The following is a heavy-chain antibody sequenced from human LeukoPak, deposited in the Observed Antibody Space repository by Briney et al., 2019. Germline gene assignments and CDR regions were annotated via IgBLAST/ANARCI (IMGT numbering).Heavy chain of an antibody. D-gene: IGHD3-3*01. Sequence: SVKVSCKASGGTFSSYAISWVRQAPGQGLEWMGGIIPIFGTANYAQKFQGRVTITADESTSTAYMELSSLRSEDTAVYYCAXTPRVTIFXVVIWWFDPWGQGTLVTVSS. V-gene: IGHV1-69*01. CDR1: GGTFSSYA. CDR2: IIPIFGTA. CDR3: AXTPRVTIFXVVIWWFDP. J-gene: IGHJ5*02.